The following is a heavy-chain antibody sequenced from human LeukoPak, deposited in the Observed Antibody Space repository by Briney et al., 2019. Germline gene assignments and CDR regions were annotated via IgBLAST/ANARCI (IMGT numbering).Heavy chain of an antibody. CDR3: AKRALYGSGTYYFDC. CDR1: GFTFSTYG. CDR2: IGISSDST. V-gene: IGHV3-23*01. Sequence: GGSLRPSCAASGFTFSTYGMTWVRQAPGKGREWGSDIGISSDSTYYADSVKGRFTISRDNYKNTLYLQMNSLRAEATAVYYCAKRALYGSGTYYFDCWGQGTLVTVSS. J-gene: IGHJ4*02. D-gene: IGHD3-10*01.